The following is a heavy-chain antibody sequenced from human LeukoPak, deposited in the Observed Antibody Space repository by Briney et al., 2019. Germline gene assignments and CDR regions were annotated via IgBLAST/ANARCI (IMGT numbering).Heavy chain of an antibody. CDR2: INHSGST. CDR3: ARYRTCGGAVVPAASPFDY. J-gene: IGHJ4*02. D-gene: IGHD2-2*01. CDR1: GGSFSGYY. V-gene: IGHV4-34*01. Sequence: PSETLSLTCAVYGGSFSGYYWSWIRQPPGKGLEWIWEINHSGSTNYNPSLKSQVTISVDTSKIQFSLALSSVTATDTAVYYCARYRTCGGAVVPAASPFDYWGQGTLVTVSS.